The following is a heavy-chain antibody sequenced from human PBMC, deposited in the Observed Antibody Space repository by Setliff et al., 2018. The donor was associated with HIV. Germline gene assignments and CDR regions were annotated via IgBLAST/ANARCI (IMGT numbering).Heavy chain of an antibody. CDR3: ARVVPPDYYGSGSYAFDI. CDR2: MFHSGNT. Sequence: SETLSLTCAVSGYSISNGYYWGWLRQSPGKGLEWIGSMFHSGNTYYNPSLESRVSMSVDTSTNQVSLKLSSVTAADTAVYYCARVVPPDYYGSGSYAFDIWGQGTMVTVSS. CDR1: GYSISNGYY. J-gene: IGHJ3*02. V-gene: IGHV4-38-2*01. D-gene: IGHD3-10*01.